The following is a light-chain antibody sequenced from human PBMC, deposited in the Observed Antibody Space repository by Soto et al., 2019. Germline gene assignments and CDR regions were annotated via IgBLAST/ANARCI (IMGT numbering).Light chain of an antibody. V-gene: IGKV3-20*01. CDR1: QSVNNTF. CDR2: GAS. J-gene: IGKJ1*01. CDR3: QYYVGSPT. Sequence: ESVLTQSPGTLSLSAVDIATVSCRASQSVNNTFLAWYPLGPSQAPILLISGASSRATGIPDRISGSGSGTDFTLILTRVEPEDSAMYYCQYYVGSPTFGQGTKVDIK.